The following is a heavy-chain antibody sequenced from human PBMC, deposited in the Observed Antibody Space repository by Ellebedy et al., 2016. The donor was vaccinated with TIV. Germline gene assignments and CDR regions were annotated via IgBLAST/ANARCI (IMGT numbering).Heavy chain of an antibody. V-gene: IGHV3-7*04. Sequence: GESLKISXAASGFKFSDYWMSWVRQPPGKGLEWVANIKQDESEKFFADSMKGRFTISRDNAKSALYLQMNGLKVEDTAIYYCAREFSYDSFAFDHWGQGILVTVSS. J-gene: IGHJ4*02. CDR3: AREFSYDSFAFDH. CDR1: GFKFSDYW. CDR2: IKQDESEK. D-gene: IGHD3-22*01.